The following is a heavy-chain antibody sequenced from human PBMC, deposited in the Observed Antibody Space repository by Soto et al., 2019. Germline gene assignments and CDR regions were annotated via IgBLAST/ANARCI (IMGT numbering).Heavy chain of an antibody. J-gene: IGHJ4*02. D-gene: IGHD3-16*01. V-gene: IGHV1-3*01. CDR3: ARAPVRLGDHPPYYFDY. CDR1: GYTFTRYA. Sequence: ASVQVSCKASGYTFTRYALHWVRQAPGQRLEWMGWINAGNGNTKYSQKFQGRVTITRDTSASTAYMELSSLRSEDTAVYYCARAPVRLGDHPPYYFDYWGQGTLVTVSS. CDR2: INAGNGNT.